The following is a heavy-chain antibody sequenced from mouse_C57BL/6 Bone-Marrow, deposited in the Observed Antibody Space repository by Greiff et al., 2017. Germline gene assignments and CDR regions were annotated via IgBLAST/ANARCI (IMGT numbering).Heavy chain of an antibody. J-gene: IGHJ3*02. D-gene: IGHD1-1*01. V-gene: IGHV5-17*03. CDR1: GFTFSDYG. CDR2: ISSGSSTI. CDR3: ARGIYGGY. Sequence: EVKVVESGGGLVKPGGSLKLSCAASGFTFSDYGMHWVRQAPEKGLEWVAYISSGSSTIYYADTVKGRFTISRDNAKNNLYLQMSHLKSEDTAMYYCARGIYGGYWGQGTLVTVSA.